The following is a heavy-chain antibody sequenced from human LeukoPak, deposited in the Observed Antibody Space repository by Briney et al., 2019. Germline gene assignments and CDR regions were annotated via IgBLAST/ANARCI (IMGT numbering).Heavy chain of an antibody. J-gene: IGHJ6*02. CDR2: FYFSGST. CDR3: ARDRLLFPYYYYGMDV. CDR1: GGSISSYY. Sequence: PSETLSLTCTVLGGSISSYYWSWIRQPPGKGLEWFGYFYFSGSTNYNPSLKSRVTTSVDTSKNQFSLKLSSVTAADTAVYYCARDRLLFPYYYYGMDVWGQGTTVTVSS. V-gene: IGHV4-59*01. D-gene: IGHD2/OR15-2a*01.